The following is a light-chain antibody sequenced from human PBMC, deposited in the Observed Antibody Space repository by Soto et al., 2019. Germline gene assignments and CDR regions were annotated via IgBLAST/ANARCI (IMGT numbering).Light chain of an antibody. CDR1: QGLSSW. CDR2: AAS. Sequence: DIQMTQSPSSVSASVGDRVTITCRASQGLSSWLAWYQQKPGKAPKLLIYAASNLQSGVPSRFSGSGSGTDFSLTISSLQPEDFATYYCQQANSFPITFGQGTRLEMK. CDR3: QQANSFPIT. J-gene: IGKJ5*01. V-gene: IGKV1-12*01.